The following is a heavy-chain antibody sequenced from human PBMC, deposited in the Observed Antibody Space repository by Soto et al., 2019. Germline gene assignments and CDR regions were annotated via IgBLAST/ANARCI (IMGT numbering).Heavy chain of an antibody. CDR1: GFTFSSYG. Sequence: GGSLRLSCASSGFTFSSYGMHWVRQAPGKGLEWVTGILYDGSDKYYADSVKGRFTISRENSKNTLYLQMNSLRTEDSAVYYCAKAGGGFGDFVHHWGQGTPVTVSS. J-gene: IGHJ4*02. V-gene: IGHV3-30*18. CDR2: ILYDGSDK. D-gene: IGHD3-10*01. CDR3: AKAGGGFGDFVHH.